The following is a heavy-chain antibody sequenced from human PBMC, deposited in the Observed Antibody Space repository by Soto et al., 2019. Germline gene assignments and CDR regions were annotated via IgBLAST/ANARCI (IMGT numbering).Heavy chain of an antibody. CDR2: MNPNSGNT. CDR3: ARDPAVTYDAFDI. CDR1: GYTFTSYD. Sequence: ASVKVSCKASGYTFTSYDINWVRQATGQGLEWMGWMNPNSGNTGYAQKFQGRVTMTRNTSISTAYMELSSLRSDDTAVYYCARDPAVTYDAFDIWGQGTMVTVSS. J-gene: IGHJ3*02. D-gene: IGHD4-17*01. V-gene: IGHV1-8*01.